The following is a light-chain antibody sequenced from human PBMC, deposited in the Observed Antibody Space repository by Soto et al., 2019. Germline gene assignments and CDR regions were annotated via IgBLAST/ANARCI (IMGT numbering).Light chain of an antibody. J-gene: IGKJ5*01. CDR1: QSIGTW. CDR2: DAS. CDR3: QQSDTYPLT. V-gene: IGKV1-5*01. Sequence: DIQMTQSPSTLSASVGDRVTITCRASQSIGTWLAWYQHRPGKAPSLLIYDASTLRSGVPSRFSGSGSGTEFTLTISSLQADDFATYYCQQSDTYPLTSGQGTRLEIK.